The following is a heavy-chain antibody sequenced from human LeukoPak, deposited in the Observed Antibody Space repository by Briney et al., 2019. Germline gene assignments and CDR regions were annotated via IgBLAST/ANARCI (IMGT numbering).Heavy chain of an antibody. J-gene: IGHJ4*02. CDR1: GDSVSSNSFA. CDR3: ARGYVDGVFDY. V-gene: IGHV6-1*01. Sequence: SQTLSLTCSISGDSVSSNSFAWNWIRQSPSRGLEWLGRTYYRSRWHNDYALSVKSRMSINTDTSKNQFSLQLNYVAPEDTAVYYCARGYVDGVFDYWGQGTLVTVSS. D-gene: IGHD2-8*01. CDR2: TYYRSRWHN.